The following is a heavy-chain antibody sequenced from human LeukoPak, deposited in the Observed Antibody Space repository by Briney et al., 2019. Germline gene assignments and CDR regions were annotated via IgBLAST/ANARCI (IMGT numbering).Heavy chain of an antibody. V-gene: IGHV4-61*02. CDR3: ARDGGTYYYDWFDP. Sequence: PSETLSLTCTVSGGSISSGDYYWSWIRQPAGEGLEWIGRILPSGSTNYNPSLKSRVTISIDTSKNQFSLNLSSVTAADTAVYYCARDGGTYYYDWFDPWGQGTLVTVSS. CDR2: ILPSGST. D-gene: IGHD1-26*01. J-gene: IGHJ5*02. CDR1: GGSISSGDYY.